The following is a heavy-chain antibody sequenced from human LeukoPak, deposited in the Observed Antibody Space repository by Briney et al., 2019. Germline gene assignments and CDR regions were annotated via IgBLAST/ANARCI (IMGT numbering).Heavy chain of an antibody. CDR1: GGSISSYY. Sequence: SETLSLTCTVSGGSISSYYWSWIRQPAGKGLEWIARIYTSGSTNYNPSLKSRVTISVDKSKNQFSLKVSSVTAADTAVYYCASDSSAYDYYYYYYMDVWGKGTTVTVSS. CDR3: ASDSSAYDYYYYYYMDV. J-gene: IGHJ6*03. V-gene: IGHV4-4*07. D-gene: IGHD3-22*01. CDR2: IYTSGST.